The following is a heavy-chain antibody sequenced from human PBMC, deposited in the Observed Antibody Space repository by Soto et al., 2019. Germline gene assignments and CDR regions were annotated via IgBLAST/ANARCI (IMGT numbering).Heavy chain of an antibody. J-gene: IGHJ6*02. CDR1: GFTFSSYG. D-gene: IGHD6-13*01. Sequence: GGSLRLSCAASGFTFSSYGMHWVRQAPGKGLEWVAVISYDGSNKYYADSVKGRFTISRDNSKNTLYLQMNSLRAEDTAVYYCAKDPKAGAYYYYGMDVWGQGTTVTVSS. V-gene: IGHV3-30*18. CDR2: ISYDGSNK. CDR3: AKDPKAGAYYYYGMDV.